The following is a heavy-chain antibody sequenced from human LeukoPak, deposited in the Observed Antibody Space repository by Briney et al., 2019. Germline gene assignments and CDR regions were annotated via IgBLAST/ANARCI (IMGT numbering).Heavy chain of an antibody. D-gene: IGHD3-10*01. V-gene: IGHV3-23*01. J-gene: IGHJ4*02. Sequence: GGSLRLSCAASGFTFSSYAMSWVRQAPGKGLEWVSAISRSGGSTYYADSVKARFTISRDNSKNTLYLQMNSLRAEDTAVYYCAKDQTMVRGVLKGIDYWGQGTLVTVSS. CDR2: ISRSGGST. CDR3: AKDQTMVRGVLKGIDY. CDR1: GFTFSSYA.